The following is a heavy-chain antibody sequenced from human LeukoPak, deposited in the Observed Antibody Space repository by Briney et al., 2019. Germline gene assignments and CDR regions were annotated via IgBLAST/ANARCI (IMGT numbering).Heavy chain of an antibody. CDR1: GGTFSSYA. J-gene: IGHJ4*02. CDR3: ARGAGTSYYFDY. CDR2: IIPIFGTA. Sequence: ASVKVSCKASGGTFSSYAISWVRQAPGQGLEWMGGIIPIFGTANYAQKFQGRVTITADESTSTAYMELSSLRSEDKAVYYCARGAGTSYYFDYWGQGTLVTVSS. V-gene: IGHV1-69*13. D-gene: IGHD1-1*01.